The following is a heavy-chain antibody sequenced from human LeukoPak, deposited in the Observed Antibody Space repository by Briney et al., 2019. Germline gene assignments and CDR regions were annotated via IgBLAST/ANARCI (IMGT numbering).Heavy chain of an antibody. CDR2: IYYSGST. CDR1: GGSISGSSYY. D-gene: IGHD2-2*01. J-gene: IGHJ3*02. V-gene: IGHV4-39*07. Sequence: SETLSLTCTVSGGSISGSSYYWGWIRQPPGKGLEWIGSIYYSGSTYYNPSLKSRVTISVDTSKNQFSLKLSSVTAADTAVYYCARYCSSTSCNDAFDIWGQGTMVTVSS. CDR3: ARYCSSTSCNDAFDI.